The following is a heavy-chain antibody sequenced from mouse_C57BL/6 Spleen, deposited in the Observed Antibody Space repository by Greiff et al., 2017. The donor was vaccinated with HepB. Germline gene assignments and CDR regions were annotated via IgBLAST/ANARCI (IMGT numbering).Heavy chain of an antibody. V-gene: IGHV1-72*01. Sequence: VQLQQPGAELVKPGASLKLSCKASGYTFTSYWMHWVKQRPGRGLEWIGRIDPNSGGTKYNEKLKSTATLTVDKPTSTAYMQLSSLTSEDSADYCCAGLLLPDDFDDWGQGTTLTVSS. J-gene: IGHJ2*01. D-gene: IGHD2-3*01. CDR2: IDPNSGGT. CDR1: GYTFTSYW. CDR3: AGLLLPDDFDD.